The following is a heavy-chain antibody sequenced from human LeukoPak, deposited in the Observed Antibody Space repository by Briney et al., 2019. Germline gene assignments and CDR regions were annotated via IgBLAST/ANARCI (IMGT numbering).Heavy chain of an antibody. CDR1: GGSISSSSYY. CDR2: ISYSGNT. CDR3: ARVEYYYDTSGSYCDY. J-gene: IGHJ4*02. Sequence: SETLSLTCTVSGGSISSSSYYWGWIRQPPGKGLEWIGSISYSGNTYYNPSLKSRVTISVDTSKNQFSLKLSSVTAADTAMYYCARVEYYYDTSGSYCDYWGQGTLVTVSS. V-gene: IGHV4-39*07. D-gene: IGHD3-22*01.